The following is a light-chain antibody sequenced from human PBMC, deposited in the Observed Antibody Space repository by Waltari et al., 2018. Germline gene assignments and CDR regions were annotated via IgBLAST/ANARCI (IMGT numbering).Light chain of an antibody. J-gene: IGLJ3*02. CDR2: KAI. CDR3: SLYMGSGIWV. Sequence: QTVVTQEPSLSVSPGVTVTLTCALSSGSISSTSYPTWYQQTPGQAPRTLVSKAISRSSGVPDRFSGSFLGNKAALTITGARADDESDYYCSLYMGSGIWVFGGGTKLTVL. CDR1: SGSISSTSY. V-gene: IGLV8-61*01.